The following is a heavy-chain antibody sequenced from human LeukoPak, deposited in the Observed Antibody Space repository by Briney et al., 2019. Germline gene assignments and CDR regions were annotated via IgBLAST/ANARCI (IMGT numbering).Heavy chain of an antibody. CDR2: HDYSGST. J-gene: IGHJ4*02. D-gene: IGHD3-9*01. V-gene: IGHV4-39*01. Sequence: PSETLSLTCTVSGASINSSGYYWGWIRQPPGKGLEWIGSHDYSGSTYYNPSLKSRVTISVDTSKNHFSLKLNSVTAADTAVYYCARHRAGYHLDWWGQGTLVTVSS. CDR1: GASINSSGYY. CDR3: ARHRAGYHLDW.